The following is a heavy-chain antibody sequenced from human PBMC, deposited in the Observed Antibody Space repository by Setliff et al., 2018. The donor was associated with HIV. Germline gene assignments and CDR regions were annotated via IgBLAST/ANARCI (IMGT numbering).Heavy chain of an antibody. CDR3: AVGPASYSSSWHFFDY. D-gene: IGHD6-13*01. CDR1: GYTFTGYY. V-gene: IGHV1-2*02. Sequence: ASVKVSCKASGYTFTGYYMHWVRQAPGQGLEWMGWINPNSGDTNYAQKFQGRVTMTTDTSISTAYMELSRLRSDDTAVYYCAVGPASYSSSWHFFDYWGQGTLVTVSS. J-gene: IGHJ4*02. CDR2: INPNSGDT.